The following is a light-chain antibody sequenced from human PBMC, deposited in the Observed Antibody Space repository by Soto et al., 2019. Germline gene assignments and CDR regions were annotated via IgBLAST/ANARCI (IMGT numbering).Light chain of an antibody. J-gene: IGKJ1*01. CDR1: QSVSSSF. CDR3: QQYGSSPRT. V-gene: IGKV3-20*01. CDR2: AAS. Sequence: EIVLTQSPGTLSLSPGERATLSCRASQSVSSSFLAWYQQRPGQAPRLIIYAASSRATGIPDRFSGSVSGTDFTLTITRLEPEDFAVFYCQQYGSSPRTFGQGTKVDI.